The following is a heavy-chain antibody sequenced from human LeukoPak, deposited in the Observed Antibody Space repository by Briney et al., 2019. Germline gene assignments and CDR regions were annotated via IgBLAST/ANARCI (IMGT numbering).Heavy chain of an antibody. CDR1: GFIFKNYS. CDR2: ISSSYTFK. Sequence: GGSLRVSCDTSGFIFKNYSMNWVRQAPGKGLEWVASISSSYTFKYYTDSVKGRFTASRDNTKNSLYLQMNSLRVEDTAVYYCARDLMVRGLSYYFDSWGQGTLVTVSS. J-gene: IGHJ4*02. V-gene: IGHV3-21*01. CDR3: ARDLMVRGLSYYFDS. D-gene: IGHD3-10*01.